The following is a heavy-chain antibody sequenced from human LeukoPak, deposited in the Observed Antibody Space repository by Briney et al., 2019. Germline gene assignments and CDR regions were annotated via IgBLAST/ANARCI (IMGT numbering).Heavy chain of an antibody. V-gene: IGHV4-4*02. Sequence: PSGTLSLTCAVFGDSISNSNWWTWIRQPPGKGLEWIGEVYPGGSTNYSPSLKSRVTISVDKSKNQFSLTLIAVTAADTAVYFCGTTEHDSGDFWGQGTLVTVSS. CDR2: VYPGGST. J-gene: IGHJ4*02. CDR3: GTTEHDSGDF. CDR1: GDSISNSNW. D-gene: IGHD6-25*01.